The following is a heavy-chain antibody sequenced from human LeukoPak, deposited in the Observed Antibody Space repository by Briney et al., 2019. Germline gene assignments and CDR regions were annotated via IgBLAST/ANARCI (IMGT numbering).Heavy chain of an antibody. CDR3: TTERNWELLRPYGLDV. CDR1: GFNFKYVW. V-gene: IGHV3-15*01. CDR2: IRTKIEGETR. Sequence: AGGSLRLSCAASGFNFKYVWMSWVRQVPGKGLEWVGRIRTKIEGETRDYPAPVKGRFIISRDDSKTTLYLQMNGLKTEDSAVYYCTTERNWELLRPYGLDVWGQGTTVIVSS. J-gene: IGHJ6*02. D-gene: IGHD1-26*01.